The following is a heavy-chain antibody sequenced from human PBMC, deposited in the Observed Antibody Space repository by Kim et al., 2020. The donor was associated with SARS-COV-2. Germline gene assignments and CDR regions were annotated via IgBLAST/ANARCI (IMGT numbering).Heavy chain of an antibody. J-gene: IGHJ4*02. D-gene: IGHD1-26*01. CDR2: ISYDGSNK. V-gene: IGHV3-30*18. CDR1: GFTFSSYG. CDR3: AKDWDFLYYFDY. Sequence: GGSLRLSCAASGFTFSSYGMHWVRQAPGKGLEWVAVISYDGSNKYYADSVKGRFTISRDNSKNTLYLQMNSLRAEDTAVYYCAKDWDFLYYFDYWGQGTLVTVSS.